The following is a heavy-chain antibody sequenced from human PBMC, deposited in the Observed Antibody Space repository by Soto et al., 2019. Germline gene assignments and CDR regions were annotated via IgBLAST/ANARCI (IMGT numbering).Heavy chain of an antibody. CDR1: VYTFTSYF. Sequence: QVKLVQPGAEVKKPGASVKVSCKASVYTFTSYFISWVRQAPGQVLEWMGWISAYNGNTNYVQKLLGRVTMTTDTSTSTAYMELSSLRSYDTAVYYCARDLPPSDYLGKGTLVTVSS. CDR2: ISAYNGNT. CDR3: ARDLPPSDY. J-gene: IGHJ4*02. V-gene: IGHV1-18*01.